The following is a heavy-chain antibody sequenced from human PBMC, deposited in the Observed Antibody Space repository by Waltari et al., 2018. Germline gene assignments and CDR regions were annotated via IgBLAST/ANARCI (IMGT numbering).Heavy chain of an antibody. CDR2: IYPGYSDT. J-gene: IGHJ3*02. V-gene: IGHV5-51*01. CDR3: ARHLGATYDAFDI. Sequence: EVQLVQSGAEVKRQGESLQISCKVSGYSFTSYWIGWVRQMPVKGLEWMGIIYPGYSDTRYSPSFQGQVTISADKSISTAYLQWSSLKASDTTMYYCARHLGATYDAFDIWGQGTMVTVSS. D-gene: IGHD1-26*01. CDR1: GYSFTSYW.